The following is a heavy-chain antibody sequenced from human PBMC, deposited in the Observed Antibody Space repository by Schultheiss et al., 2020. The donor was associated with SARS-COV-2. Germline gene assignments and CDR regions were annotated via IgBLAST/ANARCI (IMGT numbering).Heavy chain of an antibody. CDR3: ARAQGGYLSYYYYYMDV. Sequence: SETLSLTCTVSGGSISSSSYYWSWIRQHPGKGLEWIGYIYYSGSTYYNPSLKSRVTISVDTSKNQFSLKLSSVTAADTAVYYCARAQGGYLSYYYYYMDVWGKGTTVTVSS. CDR1: GGSISSSSYY. D-gene: IGHD3-22*01. CDR2: IYYSGST. V-gene: IGHV4-31*03. J-gene: IGHJ6*03.